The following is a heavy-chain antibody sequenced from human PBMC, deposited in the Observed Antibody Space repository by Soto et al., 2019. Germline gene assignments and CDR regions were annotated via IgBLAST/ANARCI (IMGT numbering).Heavy chain of an antibody. CDR2: ISLYSDGT. J-gene: IGHJ5*02. CDR1: GYTFSNYG. D-gene: IGHD2-2*01. CDR3: ARVVPGAEAWFGP. Sequence: ATVKVSCKTSGYTFSNYGITWVRQAPGQPLEWLGWISLYSDGTNYAQKFQGRVSMTTDTSTTTAYMELRSLRSDDTAVYYCARVVPGAEAWFGPWGQGTLVTVSS. V-gene: IGHV1-18*01.